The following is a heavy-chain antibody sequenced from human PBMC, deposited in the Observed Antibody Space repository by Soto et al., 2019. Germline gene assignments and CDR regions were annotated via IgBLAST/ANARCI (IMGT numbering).Heavy chain of an antibody. D-gene: IGHD5-12*01. V-gene: IGHV4-61*01. Sequence: ESLSVTCSVSGGSANSGTYFRTWIRQPPGKGLEWIGYFYSTWSTSYSPSLKSRVTISLDMSKNQFYLRLRSVTAADTAVYYWARGNGYNPYYFEYWGQGSLVTVSS. CDR1: GGSANSGTYF. CDR2: FYSTWST. CDR3: ARGNGYNPYYFEY. J-gene: IGHJ4*02.